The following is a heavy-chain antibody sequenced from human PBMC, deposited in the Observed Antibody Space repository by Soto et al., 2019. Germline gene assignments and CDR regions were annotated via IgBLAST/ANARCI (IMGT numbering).Heavy chain of an antibody. V-gene: IGHV3-23*01. Sequence: EVQLLESGGGLVKPGGSLRLSCAASGFTFTNYAMTWVRQAPGKGLEWVSSISGGDGDTSYADSVKGRFTISRDNSENTMFLQMNSLRPDGTAVYYCAKDRFTSTVRKYWFFDLWGRGTLVTVSS. CDR2: ISGGDGDT. CDR3: AKDRFTSTVRKYWFFDL. D-gene: IGHD3-10*01. J-gene: IGHJ2*01. CDR1: GFTFTNYA.